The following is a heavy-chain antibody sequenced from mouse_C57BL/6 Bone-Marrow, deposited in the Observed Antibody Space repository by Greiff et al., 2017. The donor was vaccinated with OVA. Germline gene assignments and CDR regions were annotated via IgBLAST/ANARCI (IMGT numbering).Heavy chain of an antibody. Sequence: QVQLQQPGAELVKPGASVKLSCKASGYTFTSYWMHWVKQRPGQGLEWIGMIHPNSGSTNYNEKFKSKATLTVDKSSSTAYMQLSSLTSEDSAVYYCARFFFSYYYGSSNYWGQGTTLTVSS. CDR1: GYTFTSYW. CDR2: IHPNSGST. D-gene: IGHD1-1*01. V-gene: IGHV1-64*01. J-gene: IGHJ2*01. CDR3: ARFFFSYYYGSSNY.